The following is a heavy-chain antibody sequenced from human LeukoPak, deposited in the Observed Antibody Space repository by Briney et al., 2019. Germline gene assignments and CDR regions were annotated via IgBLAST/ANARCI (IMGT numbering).Heavy chain of an antibody. D-gene: IGHD3-22*01. V-gene: IGHV3-15*01. CDR3: TTRQNYYDSSGYYSSLYYFDY. CDR2: IKSKTDGGTT. CDR1: GFTFSNAW. Sequence: GGSLRLSCAASGFTFSNAWMSWVRQAPGKGLESVGRIKSKTDGGTTDYAAPVKGRFTISRDDSKNTLYLQMNSLKTEYTALHYCTTRQNYYDSSGYYSSLYYFDYWGQGTLVTVSS. J-gene: IGHJ4*02.